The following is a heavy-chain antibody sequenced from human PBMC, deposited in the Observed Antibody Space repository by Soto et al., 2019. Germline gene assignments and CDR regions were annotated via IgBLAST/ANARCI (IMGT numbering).Heavy chain of an antibody. D-gene: IGHD3-22*01. CDR3: TPPIDYYDSSGYYHDAFDI. J-gene: IGHJ3*02. Sequence: GGSLRLSCAASGFTFSNAWMSWVRQAPGKGLEWVGRIKSKTDGGATDYAAPVKGRFTISRDDSKNTLYLQMNSLKTEDTAVYYCTPPIDYYDSSGYYHDAFDIWGQGTMVTVSS. CDR2: IKSKTDGGAT. CDR1: GFTFSNAW. V-gene: IGHV3-15*01.